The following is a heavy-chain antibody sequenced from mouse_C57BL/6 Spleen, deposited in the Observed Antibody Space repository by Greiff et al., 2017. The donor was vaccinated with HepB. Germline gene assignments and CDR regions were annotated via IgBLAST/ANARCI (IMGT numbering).Heavy chain of an antibody. CDR3: ARSGGYGSSYY. CDR2: INPSTGGT. D-gene: IGHD1-1*01. CDR1: GYSFTGYY. V-gene: IGHV1-42*01. J-gene: IGHJ2*01. Sequence: EVQLQQSGPELVKPGASVKISCKASGYSFTGYYMNWVKQSPEKSLEWIGEINPSTGGTTYNQKFKAKATLTVDKSSSTAYMQLKSLTSEDSAVYYCARSGGYGSSYYWGQGTTLTVSS.